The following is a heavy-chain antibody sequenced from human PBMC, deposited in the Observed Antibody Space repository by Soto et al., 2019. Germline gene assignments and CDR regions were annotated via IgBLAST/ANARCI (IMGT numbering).Heavy chain of an antibody. CDR2: IYSGGST. D-gene: IGHD5-18*01. J-gene: IGHJ4*02. Sequence: PGGSLRLSCAASGVTVSSNYMSWVRQAPGKRLEWVSVIYSGGSTYYADSLKGRFTISRDNSKNTLYLQMNSLRAEDTAVYYCARHGYNYGGGYFDYWGQGTLVTVSS. CDR3: ARHGYNYGGGYFDY. V-gene: IGHV3-66*04. CDR1: GVTVSSNY.